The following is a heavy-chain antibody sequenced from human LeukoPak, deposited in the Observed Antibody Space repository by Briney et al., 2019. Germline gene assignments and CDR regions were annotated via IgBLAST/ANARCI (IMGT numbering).Heavy chain of an antibody. CDR2: ISSSSSTI. J-gene: IGHJ3*02. D-gene: IGHD3-10*01. V-gene: IGHV3-48*01. Sequence: GGSLRLSCAASGFTFSSYSMNWVRQAPGKGLEWVSYISSSSSTIYYADSVKGRFTISRDNAKNSLYLQMNSLRAEDTAIYYCAKDHGSGSYYPDAFDIWGQGTMVTVSS. CDR3: AKDHGSGSYYPDAFDI. CDR1: GFTFSSYS.